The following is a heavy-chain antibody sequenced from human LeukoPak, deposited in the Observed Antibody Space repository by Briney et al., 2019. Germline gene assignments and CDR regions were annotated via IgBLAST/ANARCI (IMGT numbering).Heavy chain of an antibody. V-gene: IGHV1-69*13. D-gene: IGHD1-1*01. Sequence: SVKVSCKASGGTFSSYAISWVRQAPGQGLEWMGGIIPIFGTANYAQKFQGRVTITADESTSTAYMELSSLRSEDTAVYYCARWILERLEDYYYYYGMDVWGQGTTVTVSS. CDR3: ARWILERLEDYYYYYGMDV. CDR1: GGTFSSYA. CDR2: IIPIFGTA. J-gene: IGHJ6*02.